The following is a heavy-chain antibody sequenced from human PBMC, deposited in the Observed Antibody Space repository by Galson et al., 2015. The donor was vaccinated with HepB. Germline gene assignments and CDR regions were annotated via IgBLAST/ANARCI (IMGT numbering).Heavy chain of an antibody. J-gene: IGHJ6*02. D-gene: IGHD3-22*01. CDR2: IIPIFGTA. Sequence: SVKVSCKASGGTFSSYAISWVRQAPGQGLEWMGGIIPIFGTANYAQKFQGRVTITADKSTSTAYMELSSLRSEDTAVYYCASGGTYYYDSSGPIRYYYYGMDVWGQGTTVTVSS. CDR3: ASGGTYYYDSSGPIRYYYYGMDV. CDR1: GGTFSSYA. V-gene: IGHV1-69*06.